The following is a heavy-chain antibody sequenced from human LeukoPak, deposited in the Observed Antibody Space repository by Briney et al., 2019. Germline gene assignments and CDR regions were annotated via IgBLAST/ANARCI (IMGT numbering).Heavy chain of an antibody. J-gene: IGHJ4*02. CDR1: GGSFSGYY. V-gene: IGHV4-34*01. Sequence: SETLSLTCAVYGGSFSGYYWSWIRQPPGKGLEWIGEINHSGSTNYNPSLKSRVTISVDTSKNQFSLKLSSVTAADTAVYYCARRFYGDYVDWGQGTLVTVSS. CDR3: ARRFYGDYVD. D-gene: IGHD4-17*01. CDR2: INHSGST.